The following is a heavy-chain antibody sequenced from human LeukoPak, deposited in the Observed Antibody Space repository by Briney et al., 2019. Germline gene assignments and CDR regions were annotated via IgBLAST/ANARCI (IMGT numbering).Heavy chain of an antibody. CDR2: IYYSGST. Sequence: SENLSLTCTVSGGSIGSTNYYWGWIRQPPGKGLEWIANIYYSGSTYYNPSLKSRVAISVDTSKNQFSLKLNSVTAADTAIYYCARIPTNAVPSAHNGFDIWGQGTMLTVSS. CDR3: ARIPTNAVPSAHNGFDI. V-gene: IGHV4-39*01. J-gene: IGHJ3*02. CDR1: GGSIGSTNYY. D-gene: IGHD6-19*01.